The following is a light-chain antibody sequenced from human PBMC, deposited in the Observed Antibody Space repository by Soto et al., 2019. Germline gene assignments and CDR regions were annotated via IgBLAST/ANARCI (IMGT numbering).Light chain of an antibody. CDR2: GAS. CDR1: QTVSSAR. CDR3: HQYGSSPWT. V-gene: IGKV3-20*01. J-gene: IGKJ1*01. Sequence: PGERATLSCMASQTVSSARLAWFQQKPGQAPMLLIYGASSRAPGIPDRFSGSGSETDFTLTITRLESEDFAVYSCHQYGSSPWTFGQGTKVDI.